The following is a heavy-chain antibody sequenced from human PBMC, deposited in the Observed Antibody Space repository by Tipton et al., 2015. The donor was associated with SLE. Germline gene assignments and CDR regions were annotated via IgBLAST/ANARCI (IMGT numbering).Heavy chain of an antibody. J-gene: IGHJ4*02. CDR2: INQDGSQK. CDR3: ATSKGFYSRVDY. V-gene: IGHV3-7*03. D-gene: IGHD6-13*01. Sequence: SLRLSCAASGFTFNNFWMSWVRQAPVTGLEWVANINQDGSQKNYVDSVRGRFIISRDNAKNSLYLQMNSLRTDDTAFYYCATSKGFYSRVDYWGQGTLVTVSS. CDR1: GFTFNNFW.